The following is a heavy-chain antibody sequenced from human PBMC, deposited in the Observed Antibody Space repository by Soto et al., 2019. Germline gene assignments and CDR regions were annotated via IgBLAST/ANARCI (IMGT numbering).Heavy chain of an antibody. J-gene: IGHJ5*02. D-gene: IGHD1-26*01. CDR3: ARVKWGRDDNWFDP. CDR1: GFTVSSNY. V-gene: IGHV3-66*01. CDR2: IYSGGST. Sequence: GGSLRLSCAASGFTVSSNYMSWVRQAPGKGLEWVSVIYSGGSTYYADSVKGRFTISRDNSKNTLYLQMNSLRAEDTAVYYCARVKWGRDDNWFDPWGQGTLVTVSS.